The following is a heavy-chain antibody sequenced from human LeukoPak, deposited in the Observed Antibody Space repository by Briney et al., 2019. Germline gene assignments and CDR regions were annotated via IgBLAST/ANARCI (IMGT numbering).Heavy chain of an antibody. Sequence: ASVKVSCKASGGTFSSYAISWVRQAPGQGLEWMGGIIPIFGTANYAQKFQGRVTITADKSTSTAYMELSSLRSEDTAVYYCARVAHGGNSLVVNTGYFDLWGRGTLVTVSS. V-gene: IGHV1-69*06. CDR2: IIPIFGTA. CDR3: ARVAHGGNSLVVNTGYFDL. J-gene: IGHJ2*01. D-gene: IGHD4-23*01. CDR1: GGTFSSYA.